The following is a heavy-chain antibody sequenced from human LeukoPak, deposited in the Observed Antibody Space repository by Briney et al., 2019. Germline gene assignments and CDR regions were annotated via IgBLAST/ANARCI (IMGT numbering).Heavy chain of an antibody. CDR3: ARDRGLTGTATGAFDI. CDR1: GYTFTGYY. J-gene: IGHJ3*02. D-gene: IGHD1-20*01. V-gene: IGHV1-2*02. Sequence: ASVKVSCKASGYTFTGYYMHWVRQAPGQGLEWMGWINPNSGGTNYAQKFQGRVTMTRDTSISTAYMELSRLRSDDTAVYYCARDRGLTGTATGAFDIWGQGTMVTVSS. CDR2: INPNSGGT.